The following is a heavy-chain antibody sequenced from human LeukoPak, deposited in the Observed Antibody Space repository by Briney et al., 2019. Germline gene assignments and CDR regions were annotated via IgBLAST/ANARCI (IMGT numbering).Heavy chain of an antibody. V-gene: IGHV4-39*01. CDR2: TYYSGRT. CDR1: GDSVSRSDSY. J-gene: IGHJ1*01. CDR3: ARRRYYDGSGYLE. D-gene: IGHD3-22*01. Sequence: SSETLSLTCSVSGDSVSRSDSYWDWIRPPPGKGLEWIGTTYYSGRTYYSPSLKSRVTMSVDPSNNQFSLNLRSVTAADTAVYYCARRRYYDGSGYLEWGQGTLLSVSS.